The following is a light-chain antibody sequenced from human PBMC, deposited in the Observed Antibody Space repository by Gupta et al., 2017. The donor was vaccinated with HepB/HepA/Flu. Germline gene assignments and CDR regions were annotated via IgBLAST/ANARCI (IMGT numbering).Light chain of an antibody. CDR2: GKN. CDR1: SVRDYY. CDR3: SSRDKTNKHLL. Sequence: SSELTQDPAVSVALGQTVRIPCLGDSVRDYYVSWYQQKAGQAPLLVLYGKNSRPSGIPDRFSGSSSGDTASLTITGAQAEDEADYYCSSRDKTNKHLLFGEGTKLTVL. J-gene: IGLJ2*01. V-gene: IGLV3-19*01.